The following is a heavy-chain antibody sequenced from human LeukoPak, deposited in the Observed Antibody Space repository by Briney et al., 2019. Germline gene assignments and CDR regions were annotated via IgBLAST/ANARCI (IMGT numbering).Heavy chain of an antibody. D-gene: IGHD3-3*01. CDR2: IYYSGST. V-gene: IGHV4-30-4*01. CDR3: ARDTPRPSIFGVVNDYYYYYGMDV. CDR1: GVSISSGDYY. J-gene: IGHJ6*02. Sequence: SQTLSLTCTVSGVSISSGDYYWSCIRQPPGKGLEWIGYIYYSGSTYYNPSLKSRVTISVDTSKNQFSLKLSSVTAADTAVYYCARDTPRPSIFGVVNDYYYYYGMDVWGQGTTVTVSS.